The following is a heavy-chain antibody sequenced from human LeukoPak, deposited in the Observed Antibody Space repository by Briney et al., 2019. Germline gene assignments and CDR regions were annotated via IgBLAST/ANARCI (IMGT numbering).Heavy chain of an antibody. CDR1: GSTFDDYA. CDR3: AKGGDTAMDPFDY. CDR2: ISWNSGSI. D-gene: IGHD5-18*01. V-gene: IGHV3-9*01. J-gene: IGHJ4*02. Sequence: PGGSLRLSCAASGSTFDDYAMHWVRQAPGKGLEWVSGISWNSGSIGYADSAQGRFTISRDNAKNSLYLQMNSLRAEDTALYYCAKGGDTAMDPFDYWGQGTLVTVSS.